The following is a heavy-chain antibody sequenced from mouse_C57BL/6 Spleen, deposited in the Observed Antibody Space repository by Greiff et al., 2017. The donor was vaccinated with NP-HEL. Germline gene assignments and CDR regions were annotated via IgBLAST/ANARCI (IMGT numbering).Heavy chain of an antibody. CDR1: GYAFTNYL. J-gene: IGHJ2*01. CDR2: INPGSGGT. D-gene: IGHD2-4*01. CDR3: ARWGNYDYGFDY. Sequence: QVQLQQSGAELVRPGTSVKVSCKASGYAFTNYLIEWVKQRPGQGLEWIGVINPGSGGTNYNEKFKGKATLTADKSSSTAYMQLSSLTSEDSAVYFCARWGNYDYGFDYWGQGTTLTVSS. V-gene: IGHV1-54*01.